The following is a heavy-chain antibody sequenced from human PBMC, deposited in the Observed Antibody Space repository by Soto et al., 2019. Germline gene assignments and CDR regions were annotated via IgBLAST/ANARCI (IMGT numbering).Heavy chain of an antibody. CDR1: GYSFTSYW. Sequence: GESLKISCKGSGYSFTSYWIGWVRQMPGKGLEWMGIIYPGDSDTRYSPSFQGQVTISADKSISTAYLQWSSLKASDTAMYYCARLPYSNYGYYYSGMDVWGQGTTVTVSS. J-gene: IGHJ6*02. V-gene: IGHV5-51*01. CDR3: ARLPYSNYGYYYSGMDV. CDR2: IYPGDSDT. D-gene: IGHD4-4*01.